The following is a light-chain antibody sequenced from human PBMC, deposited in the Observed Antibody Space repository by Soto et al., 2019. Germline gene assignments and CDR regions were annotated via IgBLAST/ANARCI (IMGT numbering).Light chain of an antibody. V-gene: IGKV3-11*01. CDR3: QQRSDRTWT. CDR2: DAS. CDR1: QSISSY. J-gene: IGKJ1*01. Sequence: EIVLTQSPATLSLSPGERATLSCRASQSISSYLAWYQQKPGQAPRLLIYDASNRATGIPARFSGSESGTEFTLTISSLEPEDFAVYYCQQRSDRTWTFGQGTKVEIK.